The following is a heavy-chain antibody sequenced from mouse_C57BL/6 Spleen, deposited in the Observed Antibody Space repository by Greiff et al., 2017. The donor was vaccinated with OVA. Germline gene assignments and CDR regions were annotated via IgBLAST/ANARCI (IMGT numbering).Heavy chain of an antibody. CDR1: GYTFTDYY. V-gene: IGHV1-19*01. D-gene: IGHD1-1*02. J-gene: IGHJ4*01. CDR3: ARERYGTLYAMVC. CDR2: INPYNGGT. Sequence: VQLQQSGPVLVKPGASVKMSCKASGYTFTDYYMNWVKQSHGKSLEWIGVINPYNGGTSYNQKFKGKATLTVYTSSSTAYMELNGLTSADSAVNCCARERYGTLYAMVCWGEGTSVTVTS.